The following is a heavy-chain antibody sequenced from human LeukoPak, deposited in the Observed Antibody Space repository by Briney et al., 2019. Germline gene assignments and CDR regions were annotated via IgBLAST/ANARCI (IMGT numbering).Heavy chain of an antibody. CDR2: IYYSGST. CDR3: ARSAYSSGWYSSYYFDY. D-gene: IGHD6-19*01. J-gene: IGHJ4*02. Sequence: SETLSLTCTVSGGSVSSGTYYWSWIRQPPGKGLEWIGYIYYSGSTNYNPSLKSRVTISVDTSKNQFSLKLSSVTAADTAVYYCARSAYSSGWYSSYYFDYWGQGTLVTVSS. CDR1: GGSVSSGTYY. V-gene: IGHV4-61*01.